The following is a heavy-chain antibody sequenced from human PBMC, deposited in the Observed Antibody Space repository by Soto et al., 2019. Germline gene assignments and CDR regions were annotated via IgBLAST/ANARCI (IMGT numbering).Heavy chain of an antibody. D-gene: IGHD2-15*01. CDR2: ISPGSRYP. Sequence: SLRLSCSGSVFTCGYSYMSWIRQAPGKWLEWLSYISPGSRYPAYADSVKGRFTISRDNAKRSLYLQMMSLTAEDTAIYYCVRGGGGGLFDPWGQGTMVTVSS. CDR1: VFTCGYSY. V-gene: IGHV3-11*06. CDR3: VRGGGGGLFDP. J-gene: IGHJ5*02.